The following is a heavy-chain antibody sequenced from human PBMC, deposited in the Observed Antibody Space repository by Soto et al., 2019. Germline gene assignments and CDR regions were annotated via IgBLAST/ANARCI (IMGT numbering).Heavy chain of an antibody. CDR1: GFTFSSYA. CDR2: ISGSGGST. V-gene: IGHV3-23*01. CDR3: AKVPYDSDNKSDYFDY. Sequence: EVQLLESGGGLVQPGGSLRLSCAASGFTFSSYAMSWVRQAPGKGLEWVSAISGSGGSTYYADSVKGRFTISRDNSKNTLYLQMNSLRAEDTAVYYCAKVPYDSDNKSDYFDYWGQGTLVTVSS. D-gene: IGHD3-3*01. J-gene: IGHJ4*02.